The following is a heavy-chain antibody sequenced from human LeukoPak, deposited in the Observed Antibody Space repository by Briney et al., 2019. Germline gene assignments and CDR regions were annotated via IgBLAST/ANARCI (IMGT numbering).Heavy chain of an antibody. D-gene: IGHD6-19*01. CDR1: GGSISSNS. CDR3: ARGSEQWLTYFDY. CDR2: IYTSGSP. J-gene: IGHJ4*02. V-gene: IGHV4-4*07. Sequence: SETLSLTCTVSGGSISSNSWSWIRQPAGKGLEWIGHIYTSGSPNYNPSLESRVTMSVDTSKNQISLKLSSVTAADSAVYYCARGSEQWLTYFDYGGQETGDTVSS.